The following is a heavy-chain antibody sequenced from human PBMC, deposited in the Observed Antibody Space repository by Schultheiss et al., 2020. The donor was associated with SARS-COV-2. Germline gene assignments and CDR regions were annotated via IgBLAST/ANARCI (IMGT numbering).Heavy chain of an antibody. J-gene: IGHJ3*02. D-gene: IGHD1-26*01. V-gene: IGHV1-2*02. CDR2: INPNSGGT. CDR1: GYTFTGYY. CDR3: ANAVGPRDAFDI. Sequence: ASVKVSCKASGYTFTGYYMHWVRQAPGQGLEWMGWINPNSGGTNYAQKFQGRVTMTRDTSISTAYMELSRLRSEDTAVYYCANAVGPRDAFDIWGQGTMVTVSS.